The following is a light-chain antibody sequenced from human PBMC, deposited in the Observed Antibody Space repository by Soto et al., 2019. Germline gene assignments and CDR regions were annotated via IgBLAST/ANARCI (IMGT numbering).Light chain of an antibody. CDR2: GNS. CDR1: SSNIGAGYD. CDR3: CSYAGSYTWYV. J-gene: IGLJ1*01. Sequence: QSVLTQPPSVSGAPGQRVTISCSGSSSNIGAGYDVNWYRQLPGTAPKLLIYGNSDRPSGVPDRFSGSKSGTSASLAITGLQAEDEADYFCCSYAGSYTWYVFGTGTKV. V-gene: IGLV1-40*01.